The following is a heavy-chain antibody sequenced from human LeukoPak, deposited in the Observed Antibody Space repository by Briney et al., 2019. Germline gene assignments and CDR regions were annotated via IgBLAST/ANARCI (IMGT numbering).Heavy chain of an antibody. CDR1: GYTLTELS. Sequence: ASVKVSCKVSGYTLTELSMHWVRQAPGKGLEWMGGFDPEDGETIYAQKFQGRVTITADKSTSTAYMELSSLRSEDTAVYYCARDPDIQLWFPSFDYWGQGTLVTVSS. CDR2: FDPEDGET. CDR3: ARDPDIQLWFPSFDY. V-gene: IGHV1-24*01. D-gene: IGHD5-18*01. J-gene: IGHJ4*02.